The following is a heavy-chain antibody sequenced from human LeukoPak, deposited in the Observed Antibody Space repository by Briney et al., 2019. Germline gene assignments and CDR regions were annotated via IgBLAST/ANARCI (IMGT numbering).Heavy chain of an antibody. CDR2: INWNGGST. D-gene: IGHD2/OR15-2a*01. CDR3: ATERGIYAFDY. CDR1: GFTFDDYG. J-gene: IGHJ4*02. Sequence: GGSLRLSCAVSGFTFDDYGMSWVRQAPGKGLEWVSGINWNGGSTGYADSVKGRFTISRDNAKNSLYLQMNSLRAEDTALYYCATERGIYAFDYWGQGTLVTVSS. V-gene: IGHV3-20*04.